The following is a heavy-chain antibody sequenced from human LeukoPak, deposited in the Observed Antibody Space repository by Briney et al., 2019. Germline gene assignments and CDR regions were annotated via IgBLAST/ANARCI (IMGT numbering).Heavy chain of an antibody. D-gene: IGHD2-15*01. CDR3: ARGGASELYYFDY. V-gene: IGHV3-53*01. CDR1: GVTLSNKY. J-gene: IGHJ4*02. Sequence: PGGALRLSCAAPGVTLSNKYMSWVRQAPGKGVGGGSVIYNGGNTYYADSVKGRFTISRDNSKNTLYLQMNSLRAEDTAVYYCARGGASELYYFDYWGQGTLVTVSS. CDR2: IYNGGNT.